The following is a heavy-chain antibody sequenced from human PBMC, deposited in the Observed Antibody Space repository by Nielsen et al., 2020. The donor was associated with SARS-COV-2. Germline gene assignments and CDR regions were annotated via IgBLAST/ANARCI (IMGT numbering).Heavy chain of an antibody. D-gene: IGHD7-27*01. CDR2: ISYSGETT. Sequence: GGSLRLSCAASRNYAMSWVRQAPGKGLEWVSAISYSGETTYYADSVKGRFTVSRDNSKNTLYLQMNSLRAEDTAMYYCARDNWGRMDVWGQGTTVTVSS. CDR3: ARDNWGRMDV. J-gene: IGHJ6*02. CDR1: RNYA. V-gene: IGHV3-23*01.